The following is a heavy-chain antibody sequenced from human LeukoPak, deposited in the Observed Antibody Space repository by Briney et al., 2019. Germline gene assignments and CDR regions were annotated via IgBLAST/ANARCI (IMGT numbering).Heavy chain of an antibody. J-gene: IGHJ4*02. V-gene: IGHV4-39*01. D-gene: IGHD1-26*01. Sequence: SETLSLTCTVFGGSISSYGYFWGWIRQPPGKGLEWIGSSSYSGTAYYNPSLKSRVTISADTSKTQFSLKLSSVTAADTAVYYCARPSLGPTGVDFWGQGTLVTVSS. CDR1: GGSISSYGYF. CDR3: ARPSLGPTGVDF. CDR2: SSYSGTA.